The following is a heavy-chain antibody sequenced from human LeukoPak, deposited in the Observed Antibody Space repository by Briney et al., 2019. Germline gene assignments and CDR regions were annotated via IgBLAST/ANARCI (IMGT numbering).Heavy chain of an antibody. Sequence: SETLSLTCTVSGGSISSYYWSWVRQPPGKGLEWIGYIYYSGSTNYNPSFKSRVTISVDTSKNQFSLKLSSVTAADTAVYYCAREDSSGYFPFGYWGQGTLVTVSS. D-gene: IGHD3-22*01. CDR3: AREDSSGYFPFGY. CDR2: IYYSGST. CDR1: GGSISSYY. J-gene: IGHJ4*02. V-gene: IGHV4-59*01.